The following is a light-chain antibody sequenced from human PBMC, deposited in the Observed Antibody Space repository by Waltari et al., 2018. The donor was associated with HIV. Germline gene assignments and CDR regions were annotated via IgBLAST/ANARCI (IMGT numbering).Light chain of an antibody. CDR2: GDY. CDR1: SFHFGSNT. J-gene: IGLJ2*01. V-gene: IGLV1-44*01. CDR3: ATWDDTLNGVI. Sequence: QPVLTQPPSASGPPGQRVAISCSGSSFHFGSNTVNWYQQVPGTAPKLLIFGDYQRPSGVPDRFSGSKSGTSASLAISGLQSEDEANYYCATWDDTLNGVIFGGGTKVTVL.